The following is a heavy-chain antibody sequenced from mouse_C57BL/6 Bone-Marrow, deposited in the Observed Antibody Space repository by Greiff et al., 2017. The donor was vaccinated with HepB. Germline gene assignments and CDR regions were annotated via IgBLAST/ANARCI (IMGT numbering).Heavy chain of an antibody. CDR3: TTPYYSNYVGYFDY. D-gene: IGHD2-5*01. CDR1: GFNIKDDY. Sequence: EVQLQQSGAELVRPGASVKLSCTASGFNIKDDYMHWVKQRPEQGLEWIGWIDPENGDTEYASKFQGKATITADTSSSTAYLKLSSLTSYDTAVYYCTTPYYSNYVGYFDYWGQGTTLTVSS. J-gene: IGHJ2*01. V-gene: IGHV14-4*01. CDR2: IDPENGDT.